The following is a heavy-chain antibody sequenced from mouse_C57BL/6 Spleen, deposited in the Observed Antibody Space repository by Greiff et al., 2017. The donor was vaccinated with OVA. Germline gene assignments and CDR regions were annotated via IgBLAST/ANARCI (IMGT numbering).Heavy chain of an antibody. V-gene: IGHV1-26*01. CDR1: GYTFTDYY. J-gene: IGHJ1*03. CDR3: ARLMRASYGSSYGYFDV. CDR2: INPNNGGT. Sequence: EVQLQQSGPELVKPGASVKISCKASGYTFTDYYMNWVKQSHGKSLEWIGDINPNNGGTSYNQKFKGKATLTVDKSSSTAYMELRSLTSEDSAVYYCARLMRASYGSSYGYFDVWGTGTTVTVSS. D-gene: IGHD1-1*01.